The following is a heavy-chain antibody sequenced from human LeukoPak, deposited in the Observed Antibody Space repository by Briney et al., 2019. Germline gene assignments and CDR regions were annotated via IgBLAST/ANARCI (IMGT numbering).Heavy chain of an antibody. D-gene: IGHD3-10*01. V-gene: IGHV3-11*01. Sequence: AGGSLRLSCAASGFTFSDYYMSWIRQAPGKGLEWVSYISSSGSTIYYADSVKGRFTISRDNAKNSLYLQMNSLRAEDTAVYYCARDEIYYGSGSYYVYWGQGTLVTVSS. CDR1: GFTFSDYY. J-gene: IGHJ4*02. CDR3: ARDEIYYGSGSYYVY. CDR2: ISSSGSTI.